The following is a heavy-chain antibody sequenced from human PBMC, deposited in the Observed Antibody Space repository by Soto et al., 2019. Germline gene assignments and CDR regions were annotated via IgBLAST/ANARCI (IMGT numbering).Heavy chain of an antibody. D-gene: IGHD2-2*01. Sequence: GGSLRLSCAAYGFTFSNYAMTWVRQAPGEGLDWVATITASGARTYYADSVKGRFTISRDNSKNILYLQMNSLRAEDTAAYYCAKAVVPAATGKFDSWGQASLVTVSS. CDR2: ITASGART. CDR3: AKAVVPAATGKFDS. J-gene: IGHJ4*02. V-gene: IGHV3-23*01. CDR1: GFTFSNYA.